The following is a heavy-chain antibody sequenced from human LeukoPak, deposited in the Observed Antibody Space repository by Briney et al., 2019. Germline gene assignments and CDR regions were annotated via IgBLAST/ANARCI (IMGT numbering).Heavy chain of an antibody. Sequence: GGSLRLSCAASGFTFSSYSMNWVRQAPGKGLEWVSAISGSGGSTYYADSVKGRFTISRDNSKNTLYLQMNSLRAEDTAVYYCAHIAAAGVYFDYWGQGTLVTVSS. V-gene: IGHV3-23*01. CDR1: GFTFSSYS. J-gene: IGHJ4*02. CDR3: AHIAAAGVYFDY. CDR2: ISGSGGST. D-gene: IGHD6-13*01.